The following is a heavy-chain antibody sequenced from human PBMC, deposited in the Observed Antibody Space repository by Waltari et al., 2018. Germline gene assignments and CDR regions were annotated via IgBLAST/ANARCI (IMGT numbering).Heavy chain of an antibody. Sequence: EVQLLESGGGLVQPGGSLRLSCAASGIIFKNFAINWVRLAPGTGLEWVAAITVRDDTFYEDSVMGRFTGSRDTSKNTVYLQMNGLRAEDTAIYYCAKPFYNWDDPLHSWGQGTLVAVSS. CDR2: ITVRDDT. V-gene: IGHV3-23*01. J-gene: IGHJ4*02. CDR1: GIIFKNFA. D-gene: IGHD1-20*01. CDR3: AKPFYNWDDPLHS.